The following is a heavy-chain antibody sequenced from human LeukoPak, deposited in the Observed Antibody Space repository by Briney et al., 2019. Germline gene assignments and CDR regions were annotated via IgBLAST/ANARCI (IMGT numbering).Heavy chain of an antibody. CDR3: AKDSAPLYYDYVWGSYGNWFDP. CDR1: GFTFSSYG. J-gene: IGHJ5*02. D-gene: IGHD3-16*01. V-gene: IGHV3-30*02. CDR2: IWYDGSNK. Sequence: GGSLRLSCAASGFTFSSYGMHWVRQAPGKGLEWVAVIWYDGSNKYYADSVKGRFTISRDNSKNTLYLQMNSLRAEDTAVYYCAKDSAPLYYDYVWGSYGNWFDPWGQGTLVTVSS.